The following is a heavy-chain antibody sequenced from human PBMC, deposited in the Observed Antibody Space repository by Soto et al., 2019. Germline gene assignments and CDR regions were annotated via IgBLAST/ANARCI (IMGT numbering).Heavy chain of an antibody. Sequence: EVQVLESGGGLVQPGGSLRLSCAASGFTFSSYAMSWVRQAPGQGLEWVSAISGSGSNPYYADSVKGRFTNSRYNSNNTLYLQMNSLRAEDTSLYYCAKPASMTIRDGFDHWGQGTLVTVSS. CDR2: ISGSGSNP. CDR1: GFTFSSYA. J-gene: IGHJ4*02. V-gene: IGHV3-23*01. CDR3: AKPASMTIRDGFDH. D-gene: IGHD4-17*01.